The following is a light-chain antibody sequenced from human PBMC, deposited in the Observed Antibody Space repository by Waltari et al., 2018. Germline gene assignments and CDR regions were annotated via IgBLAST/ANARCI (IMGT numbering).Light chain of an antibody. J-gene: IGLJ3*02. CDR1: SRDIGIFNF. Sequence: QSALTQPASVSGSPGQSISISCTATSRDIGIFNFFSWYLQHPGKAPKLLIYDVTQRPSGVSNRFSGSKSGNTASLTISGLQAEDEGDYYCCSYAGSRTWVFGGGSKLTVL. CDR3: CSYAGSRTWV. CDR2: DVT. V-gene: IGLV2-23*02.